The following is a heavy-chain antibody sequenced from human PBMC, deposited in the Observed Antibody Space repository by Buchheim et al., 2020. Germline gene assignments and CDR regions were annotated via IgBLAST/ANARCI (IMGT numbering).Heavy chain of an antibody. D-gene: IGHD2-15*01. Sequence: EVQLVESGGGLVQPGGSLRLSCAASGFTLSTYWMTWVRQAPGKGLEWVANIKQDGSEKYYLDSAKGRFTISRDNAKNSLYLQMNSLRAEDTAVYYCSGGSFDHWGQGTL. V-gene: IGHV3-7*01. CDR1: GFTLSTYW. J-gene: IGHJ5*02. CDR2: IKQDGSEK. CDR3: SGGSFDH.